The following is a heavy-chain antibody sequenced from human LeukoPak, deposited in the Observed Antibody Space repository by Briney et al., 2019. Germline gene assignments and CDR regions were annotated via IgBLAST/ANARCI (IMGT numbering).Heavy chain of an antibody. J-gene: IGHJ4*02. CDR1: GFGFQGSA. V-gene: IGHV3-73*01. Sequence: PGGSLRLSCAASGFGFQGSAVHWVRQSSGGGLEWVGCMRDRNKNYATIYAASMGGRFTISRDASKNTATLHMNTLRTEDTAVYFCIRHLEYVIPDSWGQGTLVTVSS. D-gene: IGHD3-16*01. CDR2: MRDRNKNYAT. CDR3: IRHLEYVIPDS.